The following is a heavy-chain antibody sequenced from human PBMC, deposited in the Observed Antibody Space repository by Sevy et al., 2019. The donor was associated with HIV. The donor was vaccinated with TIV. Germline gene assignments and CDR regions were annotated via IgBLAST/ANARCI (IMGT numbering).Heavy chain of an antibody. V-gene: IGHV3-30-3*01. J-gene: IGHJ4*02. CDR2: ISYSGTNK. D-gene: IGHD2-21*02. Sequence: GGSLRLSCAASGFTFTLYAIHWVRQAPGKGLEWVALISYSGTNKYYADSVKGRFTISRDDSKNAAYLQLNTLGTDDTAVYYCARVAVEYCTDDCYHRFDYWGQGTQVTVSS. CDR1: GFTFTLYA. CDR3: ARVAVEYCTDDCYHRFDY.